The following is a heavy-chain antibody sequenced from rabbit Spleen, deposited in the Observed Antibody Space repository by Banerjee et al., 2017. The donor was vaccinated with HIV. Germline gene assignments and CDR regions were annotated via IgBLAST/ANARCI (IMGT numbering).Heavy chain of an antibody. V-gene: IGHV1S45*01. Sequence: QEQLVESGGGLVKPEGSLKLSCTASGFSFSNKAVMCWVRQAPGKGLEWIACINAVTGKAVYASRAKGRFTFSKTSSTTVTLQMTSLTAADTATYFCARTSGDNYWNLWGPGPLVTVS. CDR3: ARTSGDNYWNL. CDR2: INAVTGKA. CDR1: GFSFSNKAV. J-gene: IGHJ4*01. D-gene: IGHD1-1*01.